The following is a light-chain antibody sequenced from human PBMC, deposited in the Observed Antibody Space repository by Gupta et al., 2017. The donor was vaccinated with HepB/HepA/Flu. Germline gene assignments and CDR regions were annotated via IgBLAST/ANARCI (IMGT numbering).Light chain of an antibody. CDR3: RQTYSAPRT. Sequence: DIQMTQSPSSLSASVGDRVTITCRASQSISRYLNWYQQKPGKAPNLLIYAASSLQSGVQSRLSGSDTATAFTLTVISLLPADSATYYCRQTYSAPRTFGQGTKVEVK. CDR2: AAS. CDR1: QSISRY. J-gene: IGKJ1*01. V-gene: IGKV1-39*01.